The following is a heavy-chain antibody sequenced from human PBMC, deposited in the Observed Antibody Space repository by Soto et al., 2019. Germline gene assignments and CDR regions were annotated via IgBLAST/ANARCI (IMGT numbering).Heavy chain of an antibody. V-gene: IGHV3-21*01. J-gene: IGHJ3*02. CDR1: GFTLSRHT. CDR2: IGSRTSDI. D-gene: IGHD3-22*01. Sequence: GGSLRLSCAASGFTLSRHTMDWVRQAPGKGLEWVSFIGSRTSDIYYADSVKGRFTISRDNAKNSLYLDLTRLRAEDTAVYFCVRDYYDTSGYPNTFDMWGQGTMVTVSS. CDR3: VRDYYDTSGYPNTFDM.